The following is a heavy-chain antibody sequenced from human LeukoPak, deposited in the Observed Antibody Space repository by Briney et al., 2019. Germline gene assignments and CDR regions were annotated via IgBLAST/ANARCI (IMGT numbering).Heavy chain of an antibody. J-gene: IGHJ4*02. D-gene: IGHD4-17*01. CDR1: GGSVGSGSYY. Sequence: SETLSLTCTVSGGSVGSGSYYWSWIRQPPGKGLEWIGYIYYSGSTNYNPSLKSRVTISVDTSKNQFSLKLSSVTAADTAVYYCARWLTTVTTVDYWGRGTLVTVSS. CDR3: ARWLTTVTTVDY. CDR2: IYYSGST. V-gene: IGHV4-61*01.